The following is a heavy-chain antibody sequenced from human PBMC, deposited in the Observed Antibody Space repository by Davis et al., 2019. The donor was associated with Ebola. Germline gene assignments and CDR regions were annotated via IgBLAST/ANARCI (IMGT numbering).Heavy chain of an antibody. V-gene: IGHV4-34*01. J-gene: IGHJ4*02. D-gene: IGHD6-19*01. Sequence: GSLRLSCAVYGGSFSGYYWSWIRQPPGKGLEWIGEINHSGSTNYNPFLKSRVTISADASKNQFSLTLMSVTAADTAVYYCARRIVVAWGSFYYDHWGQGILVTVSS. CDR1: GGSFSGYY. CDR3: ARRIVVAWGSFYYDH. CDR2: INHSGST.